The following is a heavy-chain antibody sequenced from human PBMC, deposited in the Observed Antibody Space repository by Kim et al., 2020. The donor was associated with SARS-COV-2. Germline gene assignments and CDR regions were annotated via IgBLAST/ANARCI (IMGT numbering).Heavy chain of an antibody. V-gene: IGHV3-11*05. CDR1: GFTFSDYY. J-gene: IGHJ6*02. CDR3: ARGKNKDLDV. CDR2: ISSASRYT. Sequence: GGSLRLSCAASGFTFSDYYMTWVRQAPGKGLEWVSYISSASRYTNYADSAKGRFTISRDNAKNSLYLQITSLGVEDTAVYYCARGKNKDLDVWGQGTTVIVS.